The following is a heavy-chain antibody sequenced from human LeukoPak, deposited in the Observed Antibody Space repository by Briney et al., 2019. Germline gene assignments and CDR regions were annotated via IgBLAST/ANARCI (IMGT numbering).Heavy chain of an antibody. V-gene: IGHV3-9*01. D-gene: IGHD3-22*01. CDR1: GFTFDDYA. CDR3: AKDSAQYYYDSSGYNG. Sequence: GGSLRLSCAASGFTFDDYAMHRVRQAPGKGLEWVSGISWNSGSIGYADSVKGRFTISRDNAKNSLYLQMNSLRAEDTALYYCAKDSAQYYYDSSGYNGWGQGTLVTVSS. J-gene: IGHJ4*02. CDR2: ISWNSGSI.